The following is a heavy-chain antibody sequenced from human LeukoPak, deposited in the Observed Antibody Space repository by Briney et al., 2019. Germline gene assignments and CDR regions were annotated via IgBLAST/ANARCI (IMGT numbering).Heavy chain of an antibody. D-gene: IGHD1-26*01. J-gene: IGHJ4*02. CDR3: ARGWAGRPGYFDY. V-gene: IGHV4-34*01. Sequence: SETLSLTSAVYGGSFSCYYWSWIRQPPGKGLEWIGEINHSGSTNYNPSLKSRVTISVDTSKNQFSLKLSSVTAADTAVYYCARGWAGRPGYFDYWGQGTLVTVSS. CDR1: GGSFSCYY. CDR2: INHSGST.